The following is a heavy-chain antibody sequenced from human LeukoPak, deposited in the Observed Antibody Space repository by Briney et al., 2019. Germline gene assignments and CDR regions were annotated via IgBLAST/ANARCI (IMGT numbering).Heavy chain of an antibody. J-gene: IGHJ4*02. CDR2: ISGSGGST. Sequence: PGGSLRLSCAASGFTFSTNAMSWVRPAPGKGLERVSTISGSGGSTYYADSVEGRFTISRDSSKNTLYLQMNSLRVEDTAVYYCAKVLAVAGGYWGQGTLVTVSS. CDR3: AKVLAVAGGY. V-gene: IGHV3-23*01. D-gene: IGHD6-19*01. CDR1: GFTFSTNA.